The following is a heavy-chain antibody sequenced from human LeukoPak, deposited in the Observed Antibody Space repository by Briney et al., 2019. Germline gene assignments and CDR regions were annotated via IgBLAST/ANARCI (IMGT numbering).Heavy chain of an antibody. CDR2: IRYDGSNK. J-gene: IGHJ6*03. Sequence: GGSLRLSCAASGFTFSSYGMHWVRQAPGKGLEWVAFIRYDGSNKYYADSVKGRFTISRDNSKNTLYLQMNSLRAEDTAVYYCAKVAEYCSGGSCYGYYYYYMDVWGKGTTVTVSS. CDR1: GFTFSSYG. CDR3: AKVAEYCSGGSCYGYYYYYMDV. D-gene: IGHD2-15*01. V-gene: IGHV3-30*02.